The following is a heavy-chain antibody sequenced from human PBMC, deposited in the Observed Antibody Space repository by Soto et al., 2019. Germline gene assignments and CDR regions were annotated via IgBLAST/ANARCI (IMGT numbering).Heavy chain of an antibody. D-gene: IGHD3-3*01. Sequence: GGSLRLSCAASGFTFSSYAMSWVRQAPGKGLEWVSGISGSGGSTYYADSVKGRFTISRDNSKNTLYLQMNTLRAEDTAIYYCTKNYDFWSGHLDYWGQGTLVTVSS. CDR3: TKNYDFWSGHLDY. CDR1: GFTFSSYA. CDR2: ISGSGGST. J-gene: IGHJ4*02. V-gene: IGHV3-23*01.